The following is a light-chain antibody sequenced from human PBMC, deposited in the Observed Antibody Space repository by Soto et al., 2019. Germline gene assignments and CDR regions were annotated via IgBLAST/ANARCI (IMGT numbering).Light chain of an antibody. CDR1: QSVSSTY. J-gene: IGKJ2*01. CDR3: QQYGASPIYT. CDR2: GAS. V-gene: IGKV3-20*01. Sequence: EIVLTQSPGTLSLSPGERATLSCRASQSVSSTYLAWYQQKPGQPPRLLIFGASNRAAGTPDRFSGSGSGTDFTLTISRLEPEDFAVYYCQQYGASPIYTFGQGTTLEIK.